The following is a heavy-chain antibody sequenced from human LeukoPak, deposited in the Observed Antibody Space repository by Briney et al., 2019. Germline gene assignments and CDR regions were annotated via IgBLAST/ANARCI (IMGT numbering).Heavy chain of an antibody. J-gene: IGHJ4*02. CDR1: GFTFSSYW. CDR3: ARDDYDSSGYYWGYFDY. CDR2: IKQDGSEK. Sequence: GGSLRLSCAASGFTFSSYWMSWVRQAPGKGLERVANIKQDGSEKYYVDSVKGRFTISRDNAKNSLYLQMNSLRAEDTAVYYCARDDYDSSGYYWGYFDYWGQGTLVTVSS. D-gene: IGHD3-22*01. V-gene: IGHV3-7*01.